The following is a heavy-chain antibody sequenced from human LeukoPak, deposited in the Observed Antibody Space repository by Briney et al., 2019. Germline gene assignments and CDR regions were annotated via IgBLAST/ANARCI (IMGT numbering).Heavy chain of an antibody. CDR3: ARADGDRDGYNFWFDP. D-gene: IGHD5-24*01. CDR2: TYYRSKWYN. V-gene: IGHV6-1*01. J-gene: IGHJ5*02. Sequence: SQTLSLTCAISGDSVSRNSAAWNWIRQSPSRGLEWLGRTYYRSKWYNDYAVSVESRITINPDTTKNQFSLQLNSVTPEDTAVYYCARADGDRDGYNFWFDPWGQGTLVTVSS. CDR1: GDSVSRNSAA.